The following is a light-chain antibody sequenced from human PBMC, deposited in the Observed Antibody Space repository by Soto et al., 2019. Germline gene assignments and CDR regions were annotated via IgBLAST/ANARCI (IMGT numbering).Light chain of an antibody. CDR2: RTS. J-gene: IGKJ1*01. CDR1: QSVDSN. Sequence: EILMTQSPATLSVSPGERATLSFRASQSVDSNLAWYQQKPGQAPRLLIYRTSNRATGIPDRFSGSGSGTDFTLTISRLEPEDFAVYYCQHYVTSLTTFGQGTKVDIK. CDR3: QHYVTSLTT. V-gene: IGKV3-20*01.